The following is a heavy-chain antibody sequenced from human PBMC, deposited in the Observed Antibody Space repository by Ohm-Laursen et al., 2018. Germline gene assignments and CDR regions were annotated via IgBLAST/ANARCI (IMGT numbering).Heavy chain of an antibody. J-gene: IGHJ6*02. Sequence: QTLSLTCAISGDSVSNNDVAWNWLRQSPSRGLGWLGRTYYRSKWYNDYAVSVKSRITINPDTSKNQFSLQLNSVTPEDTAVYYCARATYYDSSGYPYYYYGMDVWGQGTTVTVSS. CDR2: TYYRSKWYN. V-gene: IGHV6-1*01. CDR1: GDSVSNNDVA. D-gene: IGHD3-22*01. CDR3: ARATYYDSSGYPYYYYGMDV.